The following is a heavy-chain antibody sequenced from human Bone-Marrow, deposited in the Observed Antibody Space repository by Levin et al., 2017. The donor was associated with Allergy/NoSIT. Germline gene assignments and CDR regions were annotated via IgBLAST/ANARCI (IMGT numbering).Heavy chain of an antibody. J-gene: IGHJ5*02. Sequence: PRASVKVSCKASGYTFTGYYMHWVRQAPGQGLEYMGWINPDSGDTKYAEKFQGRVTITTDTSTNTAYMEMRSLRSDDTAIYYCARDSADSATVYGFDPWGQGTLVTVSS. CDR3: ARDSADSATVYGFDP. D-gene: IGHD2-15*01. V-gene: IGHV1-2*02. CDR2: INPDSGDT. CDR1: GYTFTGYY.